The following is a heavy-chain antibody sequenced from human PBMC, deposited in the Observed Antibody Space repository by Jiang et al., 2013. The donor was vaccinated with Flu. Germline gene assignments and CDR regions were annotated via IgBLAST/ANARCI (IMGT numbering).Heavy chain of an antibody. D-gene: IGHD3-10*01. Sequence: VQLLESGGGVVQPGRSLRLSCAASGFTFSSYAMHWVRQAPGKGLEWVAVISYDGSNKYYADSVKGRFTISRDNSKNTLYLQMNSLRAEDTAVYYCARGSRFRVVSWVGSDP. CDR2: ISYDGSNK. J-gene: IGHJ5*02. V-gene: IGHV3-30-3*01. CDR3: ARGSRFRVVSWVGSDP. CDR1: GFTFSSYA.